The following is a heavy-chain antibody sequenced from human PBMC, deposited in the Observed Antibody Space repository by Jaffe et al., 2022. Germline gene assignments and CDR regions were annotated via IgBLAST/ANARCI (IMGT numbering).Heavy chain of an antibody. CDR3: TRNYDFWSGYYKGGYYYYMDV. Sequence: EVQLVESGGGLVQPGGSLKLSCAASGFTFSGSAMHWVRQASGKGLEWVGRIRSKANSYATAYAASVKGRFTISRDDSKNTAYLQMNSLKTEDTAVYYCTRNYDFWSGYYKGGYYYYMDVWGKGTTVTVSS. D-gene: IGHD3-3*01. CDR2: IRSKANSYAT. V-gene: IGHV3-73*02. J-gene: IGHJ6*03. CDR1: GFTFSGSA.